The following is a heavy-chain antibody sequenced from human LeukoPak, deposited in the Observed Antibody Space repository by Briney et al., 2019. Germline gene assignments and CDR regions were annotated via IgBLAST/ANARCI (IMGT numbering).Heavy chain of an antibody. V-gene: IGHV3-23*01. Sequence: GGSLRLSCAASGFTFSSCAMSWVRQAPGKGLEWVSIISGSGSDAYADSVKGRFTISRDNPKNTLYLQMNSLRAEDTAVYFCAKRGSDCNFDFWGQGTLVTVSS. CDR3: AKRGSDCNFDF. D-gene: IGHD3-10*01. CDR1: GFTFSSCA. J-gene: IGHJ4*02. CDR2: ISGSGSDA.